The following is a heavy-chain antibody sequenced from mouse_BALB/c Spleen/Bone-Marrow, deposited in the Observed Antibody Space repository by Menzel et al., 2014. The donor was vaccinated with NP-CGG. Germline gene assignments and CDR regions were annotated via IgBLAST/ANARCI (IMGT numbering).Heavy chain of an antibody. CDR1: GYSFTGYN. D-gene: IGHD1-1*01. Sequence: EVQRVESGPELEKPGASVKISCTASGYSFTGYNMNWVQQSNGKSLEWIGNIVPYYGGTSYNQKFKGKATLTVDNSSSTAYMQLKSLTSEDSAVYDCARSLRYGYFDVWGAGTTVTVPS. CDR3: ARSLRYGYFDV. J-gene: IGHJ1*01. V-gene: IGHV1S135*01. CDR2: IVPYYGGT.